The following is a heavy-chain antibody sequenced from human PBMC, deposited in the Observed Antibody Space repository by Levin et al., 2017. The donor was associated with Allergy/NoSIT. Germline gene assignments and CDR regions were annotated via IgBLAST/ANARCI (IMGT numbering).Heavy chain of an antibody. CDR2: ISYDGTNK. Sequence: GGSLRLSCAASGFIFSNYGMHWVRQAPGKGLEWVAAISYDGTNKYYGDDVKGRFSISRDNSKNTVYLQMNSLRTEDTAVYYCGKDREAGSGTNPPYGLPIWGQGTSVTVS. CDR1: GFIFSNYG. J-gene: IGHJ6*02. CDR3: GKDREAGSGTNPPYGLPI. D-gene: IGHD2-2*01. V-gene: IGHV3-30*18.